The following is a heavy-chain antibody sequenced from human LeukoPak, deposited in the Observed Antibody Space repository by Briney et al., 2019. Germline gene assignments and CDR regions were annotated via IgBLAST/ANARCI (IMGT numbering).Heavy chain of an antibody. V-gene: IGHV3-21*01. Sequence: GRSRRPSGEAPGVTLSSYSRSWVRQAPGKGIEWDSSISSSSSYIYYADSVKGRFTISRDNAKNSLYLQMNSLRAEDTAVYYCARGGGVVRGVYWFDPWGQGTLVTVSS. CDR3: ARGGGVVRGVYWFDP. CDR2: ISSSSSYI. CDR1: GVTLSSYS. D-gene: IGHD3-10*01. J-gene: IGHJ5*02.